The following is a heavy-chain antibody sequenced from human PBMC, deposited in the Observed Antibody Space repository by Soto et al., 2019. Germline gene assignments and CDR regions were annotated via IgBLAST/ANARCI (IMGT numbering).Heavy chain of an antibody. CDR2: ISSSGHYI. Sequence: EAQLVESGGGLVEPGGSLRLSCAASGFTFSTYSMNWVRQAPGKGLEWVSSISSSGHYIHYADSVKGRFTISRDNAKNSLFLQLNSLRAEDTAVYYCAREDESGTYKESFDYWGQGSLVTVS. CDR3: AREDESGTYKESFDY. J-gene: IGHJ4*02. D-gene: IGHD1-26*01. CDR1: GFTFSTYS. V-gene: IGHV3-21*02.